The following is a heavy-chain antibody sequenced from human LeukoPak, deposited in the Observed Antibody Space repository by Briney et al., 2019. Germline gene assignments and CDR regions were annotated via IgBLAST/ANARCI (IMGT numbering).Heavy chain of an antibody. CDR2: ISAYNGNT. Sequence: ASVKVSCKASGYTFTSYGISWVRQAPGQGLEWMGWISAYNGNTNYAQKLQGRVTMTTDTSTSTAYMELRSLRSDDTAVYYCASGRLGYCSGGSCYSPAYYYYGMDVWGQGTTVTVSS. CDR1: GYTFTSYG. V-gene: IGHV1-18*01. CDR3: ASGRLGYCSGGSCYSPAYYYYGMDV. D-gene: IGHD2-15*01. J-gene: IGHJ6*02.